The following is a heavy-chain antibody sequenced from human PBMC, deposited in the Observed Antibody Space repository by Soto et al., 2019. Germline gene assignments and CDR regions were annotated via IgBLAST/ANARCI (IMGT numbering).Heavy chain of an antibody. D-gene: IGHD6-19*01. CDR1: VYSLTSYY. Sequence: SSVKVSCKPFVYSLTSYYIHCVLLAPGQGLQWMGIINPSGGSTTYAQKFQGRITMARDTSTSTVYMELSSLRSEDTAVYYCACEGRMAVSGRFDYWGQGALVTVS. V-gene: IGHV1-46*03. CDR3: ACEGRMAVSGRFDY. J-gene: IGHJ4*02. CDR2: INPSGGST.